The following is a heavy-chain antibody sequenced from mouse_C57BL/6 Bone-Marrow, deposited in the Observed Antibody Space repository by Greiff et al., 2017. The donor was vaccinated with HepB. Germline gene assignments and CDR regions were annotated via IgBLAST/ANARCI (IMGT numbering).Heavy chain of an antibody. D-gene: IGHD3-1*01. Sequence: QVQLQQSGAELARPGASVKMSCKASGYTFTSYTMHWVKQRPGQGLEWIGYINPSSGYTKYNQKFKDKATLTADKSSSTAYMQLSSLTSEDSAVYDCARSGAWFAYWGQGTLVTVSA. CDR2: INPSSGYT. CDR1: GYTFTSYT. V-gene: IGHV1-4*01. J-gene: IGHJ3*01. CDR3: ARSGAWFAY.